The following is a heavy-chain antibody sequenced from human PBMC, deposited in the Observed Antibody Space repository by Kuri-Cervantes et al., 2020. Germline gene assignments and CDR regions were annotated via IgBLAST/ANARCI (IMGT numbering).Heavy chain of an antibody. CDR2: ISACNGNT. D-gene: IGHD2-21*01. CDR3: ARTAPVAFDAFEI. V-gene: IGHV1-18*01. Sequence: ASVKVSCKASGYTFTSYGISWVRQAPGQGLEWMGWISACNGNTNYAQKFQGRVTMTRDTSISTAYMELNRLTSDDTAVYYCARTAPVAFDAFEIWGQGTMVTVSS. CDR1: GYTFTSYG. J-gene: IGHJ3*02.